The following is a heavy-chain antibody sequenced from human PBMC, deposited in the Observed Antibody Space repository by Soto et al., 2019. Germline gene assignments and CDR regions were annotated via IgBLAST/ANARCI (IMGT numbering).Heavy chain of an antibody. D-gene: IGHD2-21*02. CDR1: GGSISSGGYS. J-gene: IGHJ6*02. V-gene: IGHV4-31*03. CDR3: ARDLWGYCGTDCYPLDV. Sequence: SETLSLTCTVSGGSISSGGYSWTWIRQHPGKGMEWIGYIYYSGSTYYKPSLKSRVTISVDTSKNQLSLKLSSVTAADTSVYYCARDLWGYCGTDCYPLDVWGQGTTVTAP. CDR2: IYYSGST.